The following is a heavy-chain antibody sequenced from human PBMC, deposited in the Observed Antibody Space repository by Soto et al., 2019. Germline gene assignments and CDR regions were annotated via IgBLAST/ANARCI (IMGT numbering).Heavy chain of an antibody. CDR3: AKAKNDYNWDNRPPFDY. CDR2: ISANDVGT. Sequence: GGSLRLSCEASGFTLRNYAMTWVRQAPGKGLEWVSLISANDVGTYYAESVKTRFTISTDQSRNTVYLQMDSLRADDAAIYYCAKAKNDYNWDNRPPFDYWGQGTLVTVSS. J-gene: IGHJ4*02. V-gene: IGHV3-23*01. D-gene: IGHD1-20*01. CDR1: GFTLRNYA.